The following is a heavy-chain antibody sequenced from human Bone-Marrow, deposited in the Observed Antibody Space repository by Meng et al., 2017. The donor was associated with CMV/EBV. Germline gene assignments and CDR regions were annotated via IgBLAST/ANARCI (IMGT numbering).Heavy chain of an antibody. D-gene: IGHD6-6*01. J-gene: IGHJ4*02. CDR1: GVTLSNGG. CDR2: IRHDGSNK. CDR3: ATNLYSASSGDY. V-gene: IGHV3-30*02. Sequence: GGSLRLACSVSGVTLSNGGMHCVRQGPGKGLEGVAFIRHDGSNKYYADSVKGRFTISRDNTKNTLYLQMNSLRAEDTAVYYCATNLYSASSGDYWGQGTLVTVSS.